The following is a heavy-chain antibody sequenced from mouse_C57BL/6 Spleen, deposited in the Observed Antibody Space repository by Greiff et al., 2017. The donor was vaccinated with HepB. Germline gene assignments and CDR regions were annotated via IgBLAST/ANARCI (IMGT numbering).Heavy chain of an antibody. J-gene: IGHJ4*01. CDR3: ARDGPPYDYGAMDY. CDR1: GFTFSSYA. CDR2: ISDGGSYT. D-gene: IGHD2-4*01. Sequence: EVKLVESGGGLVKPGGSLKLSCAASGFTFSSYAMSWVRQTPEKRLEWVATISDGGSYTYYPDNVKGRFTISRDNAKNNLYLQMSHLKSEDTAMYYCARDGPPYDYGAMDYWGQGTSVTVSS. V-gene: IGHV5-4*01.